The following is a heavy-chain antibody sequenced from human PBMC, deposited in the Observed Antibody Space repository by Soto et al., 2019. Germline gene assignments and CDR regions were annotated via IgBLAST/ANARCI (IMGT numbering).Heavy chain of an antibody. D-gene: IGHD2-2*01. V-gene: IGHV4-59*01. J-gene: IGHJ4*02. CDR3: ARGFPYCTSGTCYPPVDY. CDR2: IFDSGSS. Sequence: SETLSLTCTVSGGSISSYFCGWIRQPPGKGLEWIGYIFDSGSSNYHPSLQSRVTISVDTSRNQFSLQLTSVTAADTAVYYCARGFPYCTSGTCYPPVDYWGPVPLVTFST. CDR1: GGSISSYF.